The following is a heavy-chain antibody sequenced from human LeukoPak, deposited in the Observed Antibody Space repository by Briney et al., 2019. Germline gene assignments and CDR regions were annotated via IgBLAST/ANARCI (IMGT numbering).Heavy chain of an antibody. Sequence: PGGSLRLSCAASGFTFSSYEMNWVRQAPGKGLEWVSYISNSGSTIYYADSVKGRFTISRDNAKNSLYLQMNSLRAEDTAVYYCTRTLPYSYGYGNYWGQGTLVTVSS. J-gene: IGHJ4*02. CDR3: TRTLPYSYGYGNY. D-gene: IGHD5-18*01. CDR1: GFTFSSYE. CDR2: ISNSGSTI. V-gene: IGHV3-48*03.